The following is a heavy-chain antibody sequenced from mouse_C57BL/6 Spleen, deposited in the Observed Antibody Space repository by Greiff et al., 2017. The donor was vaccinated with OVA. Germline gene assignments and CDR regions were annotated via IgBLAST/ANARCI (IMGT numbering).Heavy chain of an antibody. D-gene: IGHD2-5*01. CDR1: GYTFTSYT. J-gene: IGHJ3*01. V-gene: IGHV1-4*01. Sequence: VQVVESGAELARPGASVKMSCKASGYTFTSYTMHWVKQRPGQGLEWIGYINPSSGYTKYNQKFKDKATLTADKSSSTAYMQLSSLTSEDSAVYYCARWSNSFAYWGQGTLVTVSA. CDR2: INPSSGYT. CDR3: ARWSNSFAY.